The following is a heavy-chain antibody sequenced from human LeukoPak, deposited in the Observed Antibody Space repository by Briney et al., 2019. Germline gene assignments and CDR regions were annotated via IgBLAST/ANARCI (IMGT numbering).Heavy chain of an antibody. CDR3: AREGGVRGVVTFDY. D-gene: IGHD3-10*01. CDR1: GLIFSSYW. J-gene: IGHJ4*02. CDR2: IKEDGSEK. V-gene: IGHV3-7*04. Sequence: GGSLRLSCAASGLIFSSYWMSWVRQAPGKGLEWVXSIKEDGSEKYYVDAVKGRFTISRDNAKKSVYLQMNSLRAEDTAVYYCAREGGVRGVVTFDYWGRGTLVTVSS.